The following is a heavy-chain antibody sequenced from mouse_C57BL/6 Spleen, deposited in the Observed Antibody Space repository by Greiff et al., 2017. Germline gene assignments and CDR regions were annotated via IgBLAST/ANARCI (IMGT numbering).Heavy chain of an antibody. J-gene: IGHJ2*01. D-gene: IGHD2-4*01. CDR1: GFTFSSYA. CDR2: ISSGGDYI. Sequence: EVKVVESGAGLVKPGGSLKLSCAASGFTFSSYAMSWVRQTPEKRLEWVAYISSGGDYIYYDDTVKGRFTLSRDKAWNTLYLQMSSLKSEDTAMSSCPREGRRAMITSGFDYWGHGTPLPVSS. V-gene: IGHV5-9-1*02. CDR3: PREGRRAMITSGFDY.